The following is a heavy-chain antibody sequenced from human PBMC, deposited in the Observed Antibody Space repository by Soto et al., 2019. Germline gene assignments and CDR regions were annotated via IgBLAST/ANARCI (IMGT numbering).Heavy chain of an antibody. V-gene: IGHV5-51*01. Sequence: PGESLKISCKGSGYSFTSYWIGWVRQMPGKGLEWMGIIYPGDSDTRYSPSFQGQVTISADKPISTAYLQWSSLKASDTAMYYCATSGSNYDYYYGMDVWGQGTTVTVSS. CDR2: IYPGDSDT. J-gene: IGHJ6*02. CDR1: GYSFTSYW. CDR3: ATSGSNYDYYYGMDV. D-gene: IGHD4-4*01.